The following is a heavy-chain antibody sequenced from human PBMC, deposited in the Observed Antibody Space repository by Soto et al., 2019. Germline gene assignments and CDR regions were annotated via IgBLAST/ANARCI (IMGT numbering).Heavy chain of an antibody. J-gene: IGHJ2*01. CDR2: IHYGEND. CDR1: GGSMNRGGYY. V-gene: IGHV4-31*03. Sequence: QVHLLESGPGVVKPSETLSLTCTVSGGSMNRGGYYWHWFRQPPGKGLEWIGNIHYGENDKYNPSLKTRMTASADTATTQFSLKLNSLTAADTAVYYCARRKRGPWYFELWGRGTLVAVSS. CDR3: ARRKRGPWYFEL.